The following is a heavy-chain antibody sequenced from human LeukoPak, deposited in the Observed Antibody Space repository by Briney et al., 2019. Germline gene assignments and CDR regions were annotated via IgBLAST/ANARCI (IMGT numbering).Heavy chain of an antibody. Sequence: RASETLSLTCTVSGGSISSYYWSWIRQPPGKGLEWIGYIYYSGSTNYNPSLKSRVTISVDTSKDQFSLKLSSVTAADTAVYYCARHVSGRRSHYYDSSGYFSGAFDIWGQGTMVTVSS. CDR3: ARHVSGRRSHYYDSSGYFSGAFDI. J-gene: IGHJ3*02. CDR2: IYYSGST. CDR1: GGSISSYY. D-gene: IGHD3-22*01. V-gene: IGHV4-59*08.